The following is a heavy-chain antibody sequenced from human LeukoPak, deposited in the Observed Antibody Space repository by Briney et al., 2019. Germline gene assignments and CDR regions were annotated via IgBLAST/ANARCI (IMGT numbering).Heavy chain of an antibody. CDR1: GGSISSGGYY. CDR3: ARGTYYYDSSGYYYFDY. CDR2: IYHSGST. D-gene: IGHD3-22*01. J-gene: IGHJ4*02. Sequence: PSQTLSLTCTVSGGSISSGGYYWSWIRQPPGKGLEWIGYIYHSGSTYYNPSLKSRVTISVDRSKNQFSLKLSSVTAADTAVYYCARGTYYYDSSGYYYFDYWGQGTLVTVSS. V-gene: IGHV4-30-2*01.